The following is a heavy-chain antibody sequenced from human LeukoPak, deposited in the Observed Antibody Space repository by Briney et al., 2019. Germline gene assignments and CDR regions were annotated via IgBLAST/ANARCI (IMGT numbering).Heavy chain of an antibody. V-gene: IGHV5-51*01. Sequence: GESLKISCKCSGFRLTSYWIGWVRQMPGKGLEWTGLIGPGDSETTYSPSFQGHVTFSSDKSSNTAYVQWSRVRASDTAIYYCARARGIPPRFFDHWGQGTLVTVSS. D-gene: IGHD3-10*01. CDR3: ARARGIPPRFFDH. J-gene: IGHJ4*02. CDR2: IGPGDSET. CDR1: GFRLTSYW.